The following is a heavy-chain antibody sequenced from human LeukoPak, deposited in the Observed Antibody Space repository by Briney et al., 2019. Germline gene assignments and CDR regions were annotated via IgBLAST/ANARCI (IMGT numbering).Heavy chain of an antibody. J-gene: IGHJ6*02. CDR3: ASSTSSGWQYYYYGMDV. Sequence: SQTLSLTCAISGDSVSSNSAAWNWIRQSPSRGLEWLGRTYYRSKVYNDYAVSVKSRIPINPDTSKNQFSLQLNSVTPEDTAVYYCASSTSSGWQYYYYGMDVWGQGTTVTVSS. V-gene: IGHV6-1*01. D-gene: IGHD6-19*01. CDR2: TYYRSKVYN. CDR1: GDSVSSNSAA.